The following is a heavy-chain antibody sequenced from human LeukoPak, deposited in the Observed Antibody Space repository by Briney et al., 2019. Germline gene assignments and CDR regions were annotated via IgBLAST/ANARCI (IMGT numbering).Heavy chain of an antibody. V-gene: IGHV1-2*02. J-gene: IGHJ4*02. CDR1: GYTFTGYY. D-gene: IGHD3-16*02. Sequence: RASVKVSCKASGYTFTGYYMHWVRQAPGQGLEWMGWINPNSGGTNYAQKFQGRVTMTRDTSISTAYMELSRLRSDDTAMYYCARDYYDYVWGSYPIFDYWGQGTLVTVSS. CDR2: INPNSGGT. CDR3: ARDYYDYVWGSYPIFDY.